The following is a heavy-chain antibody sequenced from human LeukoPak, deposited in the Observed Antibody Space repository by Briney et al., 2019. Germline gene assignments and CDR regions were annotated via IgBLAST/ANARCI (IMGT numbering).Heavy chain of an antibody. V-gene: IGHV3-30*18. Sequence: GGSLRLSCAASGFTFSSYGMHWVRQAPGKGLEWVAVISYDGGNKYYADSVKGRFTISRDNSKNTLYLQMNSLRAEDTAVYCCAKDRDSSGYIDYWGQGTLVTVSS. J-gene: IGHJ4*02. CDR1: GFTFSSYG. CDR3: AKDRDSSGYIDY. CDR2: ISYDGGNK. D-gene: IGHD3-22*01.